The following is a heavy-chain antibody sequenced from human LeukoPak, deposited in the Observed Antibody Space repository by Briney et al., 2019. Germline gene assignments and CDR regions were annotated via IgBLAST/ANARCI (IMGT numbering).Heavy chain of an antibody. J-gene: IGHJ4*02. D-gene: IGHD1-1*01. CDR1: GFTFSSYS. CDR3: ARERYEQCYDY. Sequence: GGSLRLSCAASGFTFSSYSMNWVRQAPGKGLECVSSISSSSIYIYYADSVKGRFTISRDNAKNSLYLLMNSLRAEDTAVYYCARERYEQCYDYWGQGTLVTVPS. V-gene: IGHV3-21*01. CDR2: ISSSSIYI.